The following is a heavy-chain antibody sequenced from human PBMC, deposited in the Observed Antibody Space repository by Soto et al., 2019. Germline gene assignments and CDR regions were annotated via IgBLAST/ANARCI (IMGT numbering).Heavy chain of an antibody. CDR2: IYYSGST. V-gene: IGHV4-39*01. CDR3: AGFVVPASRNSDFDY. Sequence: PSETLSLTCTVSGISVSTSGYYWGWVRQPPGKGLDWIGNIYYSGSTFYNPSLRSRVTLSVDTSKNQFSLRLNSVTAADTDVYFCAGFVVPASRNSDFDYWGQGTLVTVSS. CDR1: GISVSTSGYY. J-gene: IGHJ4*02. D-gene: IGHD2-15*01.